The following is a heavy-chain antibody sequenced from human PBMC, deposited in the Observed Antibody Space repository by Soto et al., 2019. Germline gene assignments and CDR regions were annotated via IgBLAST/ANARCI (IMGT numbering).Heavy chain of an antibody. Sequence: SETLSLTCTVSGGSISSYYWSWIRQPPGKGLEWIGYIYYSGSTNYNPSLKSRVTISVDTSKNQFSLKLSSVTAADTAMYYCARRHDYPNWFDPWGQGTLVTVSS. J-gene: IGHJ5*02. CDR3: ARRHDYPNWFDP. CDR1: GGSISSYY. CDR2: IYYSGST. D-gene: IGHD4-17*01. V-gene: IGHV4-59*08.